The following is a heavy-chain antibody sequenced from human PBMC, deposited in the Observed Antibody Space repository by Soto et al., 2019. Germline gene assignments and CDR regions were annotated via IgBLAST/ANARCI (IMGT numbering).Heavy chain of an antibody. Sequence: PGGSLILSCAASGFSFKNYAMTWVRQAPGKGLEWVSRISDSGTTTYYADSVKGRFTISVDTSKNQFSLKLSSVTAADTAVYYCARDPKGNNWFDPWGQGTLVTVSS. V-gene: IGHV3-23*01. CDR3: ARDPKGNNWFDP. CDR1: GFSFKNYA. J-gene: IGHJ5*02. CDR2: ISDSGTTT.